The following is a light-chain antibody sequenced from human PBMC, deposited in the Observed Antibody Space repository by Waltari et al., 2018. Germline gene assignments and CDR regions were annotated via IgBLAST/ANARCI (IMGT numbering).Light chain of an antibody. J-gene: IGKJ2*01. Sequence: DIQMTQSPTSLSASVGDRVTITCRASQDISTYLAGYKQKPGKVPELLMYGASTLQAGVPARFSGSGSGTEFTLTISSLQPEDFATYYCQRYNTSPYTFGQGTTLEMK. CDR1: QDISTY. V-gene: IGKV1-27*01. CDR2: GAS. CDR3: QRYNTSPYT.